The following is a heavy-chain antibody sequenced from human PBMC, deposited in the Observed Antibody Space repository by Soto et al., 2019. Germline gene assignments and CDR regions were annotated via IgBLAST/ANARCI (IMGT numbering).Heavy chain of an antibody. CDR1: GFTFDDFA. J-gene: IGHJ4*02. D-gene: IGHD6-13*01. Sequence: EVQLVESGGGLVQPGRSLRVSCAASGFTFDDFAMHWVRQAPGKGLEWVSGISWNSGSIGYADSVKGRFTISRDNAKNSLYLQMSSLRAEDTALYYCAKDGRIIAAADYFFDYWGQGTLVAVSS. CDR3: AKDGRIIAAADYFFDY. V-gene: IGHV3-9*01. CDR2: ISWNSGSI.